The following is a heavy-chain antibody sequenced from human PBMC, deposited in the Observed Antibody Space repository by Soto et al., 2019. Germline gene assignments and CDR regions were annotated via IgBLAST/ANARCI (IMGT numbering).Heavy chain of an antibody. J-gene: IGHJ6*02. V-gene: IGHV1-46*01. Sequence: ASVKVSCKASGYTITSYYMHWVRQAPGQGLEWMGIINPSGGSTSYAQKFQGRVTMTRDTSTSTVYMELSSLRSEDTAVYYCARQARYCTNGVCSAYGMDVWGQGTTVTVSS. CDR3: ARQARYCTNGVCSAYGMDV. CDR2: INPSGGST. D-gene: IGHD2-8*01. CDR1: GYTITSYY.